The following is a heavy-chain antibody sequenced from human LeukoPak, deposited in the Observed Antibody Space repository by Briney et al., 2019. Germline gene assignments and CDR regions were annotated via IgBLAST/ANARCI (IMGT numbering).Heavy chain of an antibody. CDR3: AKSKEGGYYYYGMVV. CDR2: IYYSGST. CDR1: GGSISSYY. V-gene: IGHV4-59*01. Sequence: SETLSLTCTVSGGSISSYYWSWIRQPPGKGLEWIGYIYYSGSTNYNPSLKSRVTISVDTSKNQFSLKLSSVTAADTAVYYCAKSKEGGYYYYGMVVWGKGTTVTVSS. J-gene: IGHJ6*04.